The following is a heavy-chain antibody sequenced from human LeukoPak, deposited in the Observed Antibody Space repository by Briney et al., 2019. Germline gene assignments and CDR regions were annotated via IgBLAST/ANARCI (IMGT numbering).Heavy chain of an antibody. V-gene: IGHV3-74*01. CDR1: GFTFSSYW. D-gene: IGHD5-12*01. CDR2: VNSDGTGT. J-gene: IGHJ6*03. CDR3: IRTLIVAASPYMDV. Sequence: GGSLRLSCAASGFTFSSYWMHWVRQAPGKGLVWVSRVNSDGTGTTYADSVEGRFTISRDNAKNTVYLQMNSLRAEDTAIYYCIRTLIVAASPYMDVWGKGTTVTVSS.